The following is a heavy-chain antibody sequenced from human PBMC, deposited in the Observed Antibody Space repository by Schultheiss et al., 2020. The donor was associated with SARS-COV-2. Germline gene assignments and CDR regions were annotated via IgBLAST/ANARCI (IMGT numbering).Heavy chain of an antibody. J-gene: IGHJ6*02. CDR2: INHSGST. Sequence: ESLKISCAVYGGSFSGYYWSWIRQPPGKGLEWIGEINHSGSTNYNPSLKSRVTISVDTSKNQFSLKLSSVTAADTAVYYCARGPRGSSSFFGYGMDVWGQGTTVTVSS. V-gene: IGHV4-34*01. D-gene: IGHD6-6*01. CDR1: GGSFSGYY. CDR3: ARGPRGSSSFFGYGMDV.